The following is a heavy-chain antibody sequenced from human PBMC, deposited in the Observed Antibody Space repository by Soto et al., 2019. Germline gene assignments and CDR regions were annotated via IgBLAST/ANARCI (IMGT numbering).Heavy chain of an antibody. V-gene: IGHV3-30-3*01. Sequence: QVQLVDSGGSVVQPGRSLRLSCAASGFPFGPYTMHWVRQAPGKGLEWVAVISFDGSEEYYTDSVKGRFTISRDNSKNTLYLQMNSLRVEDTALYYCARGGGSCGGDCNKGGIDYWGQGTLVTVSS. CDR3: ARGGGSCGGDCNKGGIDY. CDR2: ISFDGSEE. D-gene: IGHD2-21*02. J-gene: IGHJ4*02. CDR1: GFPFGPYT.